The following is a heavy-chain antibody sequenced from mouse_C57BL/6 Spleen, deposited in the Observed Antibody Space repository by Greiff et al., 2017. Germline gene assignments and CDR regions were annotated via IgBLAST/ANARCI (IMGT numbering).Heavy chain of an antibody. J-gene: IGHJ4*01. CDR2: ISPGNSDT. CDR3: TRDYYGSSYPYAMDY. D-gene: IGHD1-1*01. V-gene: IGHV1-5*01. Sequence: EVQLQQSGTVLARPGASVKMSCKTSGYTFTSYWMPWVKQRPGQGLEWIGAISPGNSDTSYNQKFKGKAKLTAVTSASTTYIERSSLTNEDSAVYYCTRDYYGSSYPYAMDYWGQGTSVTVSS. CDR1: GYTFTSYW.